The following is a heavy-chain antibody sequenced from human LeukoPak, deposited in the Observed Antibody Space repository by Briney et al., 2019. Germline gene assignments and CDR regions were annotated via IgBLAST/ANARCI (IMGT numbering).Heavy chain of an antibody. D-gene: IGHD2-2*01. CDR3: AKGPGYCSSTSCPHGLDY. CDR2: INNDGSST. CDR1: GFTFRSYW. V-gene: IGHV3-74*01. Sequence: GGSLRLSCAASGFTFRSYWMHWVRQVPGEGLVWVSRINNDGSSTNYADSVKGRFTISRDNAKNTLYLQMNSLRAEDTAVYYCAKGPGYCSSTSCPHGLDYWGQGTLVTVSS. J-gene: IGHJ4*02.